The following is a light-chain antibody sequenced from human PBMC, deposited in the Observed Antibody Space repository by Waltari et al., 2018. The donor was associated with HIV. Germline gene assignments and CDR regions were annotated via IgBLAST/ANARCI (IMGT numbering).Light chain of an antibody. V-gene: IGLV3-25*03. Sequence: SSDLTQPPSVSVSPGQTPTITCSGDSLSKQSTSWYKQRPGQAPVLLISKDNKRPSGIPERFSGSTSGTTVTLAISRVQPDDEADYYCQSSDTSGTSVIFGGGTKLTVL. J-gene: IGLJ2*01. CDR2: KDN. CDR3: QSSDTSGTSVI. CDR1: SLSKQS.